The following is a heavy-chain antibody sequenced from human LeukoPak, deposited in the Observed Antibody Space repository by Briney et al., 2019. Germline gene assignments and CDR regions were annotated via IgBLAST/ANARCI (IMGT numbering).Heavy chain of an antibody. CDR1: GFTVRSSY. CDR2: IYSGGSP. Sequence: GGSLRFSCTSSGFTVRSSYISWVRQAPRKGRGLGSVIYSGGSPDYADSVKGRFTISREDSKNTVFLQMNSMRVEETAVYHCARGPIDKVVAGTFFGHWGQGTVVTVSS. J-gene: IGHJ4*02. V-gene: IGHV3-53*01. D-gene: IGHD6-19*01. CDR3: ARGPIDKVVAGTFFGH.